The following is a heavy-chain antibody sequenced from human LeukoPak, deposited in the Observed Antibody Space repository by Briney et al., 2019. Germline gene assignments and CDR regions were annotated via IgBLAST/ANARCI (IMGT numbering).Heavy chain of an antibody. CDR1: GFTLSSNY. CDR3: ARVASGSYLDAFDI. Sequence: GGSLRLSCAASGFTLSSNYMSWVRQAPGKGLEWVSVIYSGGSTYYADSVKGRFTISRDNSKNTLYLQMNSLRAEDTAVYYCARVASGSYLDAFDIWGQGTMVTVSS. CDR2: IYSGGST. D-gene: IGHD1-26*01. J-gene: IGHJ3*02. V-gene: IGHV3-66*01.